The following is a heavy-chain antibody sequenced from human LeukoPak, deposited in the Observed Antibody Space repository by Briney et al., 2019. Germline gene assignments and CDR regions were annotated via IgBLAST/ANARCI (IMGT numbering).Heavy chain of an antibody. D-gene: IGHD3-22*01. CDR3: AKGGYYDSSGYYGFHSPPDY. J-gene: IGHJ4*02. CDR2: ISYDGSNK. V-gene: IGHV3-30*18. Sequence: HPGGSLRLSCAASGFTFSSYGMHWVRQAPGKGLEWVAVISYDGSNKYYADSVKGRFTISRDNSKNTLYLQMNSLRAEDTAVYYCAKGGYYDSSGYYGFHSPPDYWGQGTLVTVSS. CDR1: GFTFSSYG.